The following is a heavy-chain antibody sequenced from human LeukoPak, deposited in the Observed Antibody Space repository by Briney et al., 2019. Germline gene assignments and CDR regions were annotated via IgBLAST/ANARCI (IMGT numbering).Heavy chain of an antibody. CDR1: GFTFRNYV. CDR2: TSSDLNVK. D-gene: IGHD3-16*01. Sequence: GGSLRLSCAASGFTFRNYVIHWVRQAPGKGLEWVAVTSSDLNVKLYADSVKGRFTISRDNAKNSLYLQMSNLRAEDTAVYFCARGGGLDVWGQGATVTVSS. V-gene: IGHV3-30-3*01. CDR3: ARGGGLDV. J-gene: IGHJ6*02.